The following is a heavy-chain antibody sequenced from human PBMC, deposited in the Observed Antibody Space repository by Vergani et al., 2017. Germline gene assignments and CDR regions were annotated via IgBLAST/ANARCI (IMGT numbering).Heavy chain of an antibody. CDR3: AREGTSCYDY. J-gene: IGHJ4*02. CDR1: GYTLTELS. V-gene: IGHV1-24*01. Sequence: QVQLVQSGAEVKKPGASVKVSCKVSGYTLTELSMHWVRQAPGKGLEWMGGFDPEDGETIYAQKFQGRVTMTTDTSTSTAYMELRSLRSDDTAVYYCAREGTSCYDYWGQGTLVTVSS. D-gene: IGHD2-2*01. CDR2: FDPEDGET.